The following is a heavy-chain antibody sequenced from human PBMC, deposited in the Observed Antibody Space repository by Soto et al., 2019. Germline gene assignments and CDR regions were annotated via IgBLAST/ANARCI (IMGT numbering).Heavy chain of an antibody. CDR2: IIPIFGMA. J-gene: IGHJ6*03. V-gene: IGHV1-69*08. CDR3: AREEAQYQLLHSYYYMDV. CDR1: GGTFSNYT. D-gene: IGHD2-2*01. Sequence: QVQLVQSGAEVKKPGSSVKVSCKASGGTFSNYTINWVRQAPGQRLEWMGRIIPIFGMANYAQKFQGRVTITADESTSTAYMQLSSLRSEDTGLYYCAREEAQYQLLHSYYYMDVWGKGTTVTVSS.